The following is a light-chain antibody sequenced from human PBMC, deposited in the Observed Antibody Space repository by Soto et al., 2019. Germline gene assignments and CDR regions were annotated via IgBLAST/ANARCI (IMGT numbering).Light chain of an antibody. CDR3: SSYGGNNNFV. CDR1: SSDVGYYDY. J-gene: IGLJ1*01. Sequence: QSALTQPPSASGFPGQSVTISCTGTSSDVGYYDYVSWYQRHPGKAPKLMIYEVTKRPSGVPDRVSASKSGNTASLTVSGLRAEDEADYYCSSYGGNNNFVFGSGTKLTVL. CDR2: EVT. V-gene: IGLV2-8*01.